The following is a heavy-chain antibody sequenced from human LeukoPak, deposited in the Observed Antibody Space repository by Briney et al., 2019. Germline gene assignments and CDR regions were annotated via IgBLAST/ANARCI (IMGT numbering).Heavy chain of an antibody. CDR2: MNPNSGNT. V-gene: IGHV1-8*01. Sequence: ASVKVSCKASGYTFTSYDINWVRQATGQGLEWMGWMNPNSGNTGYAQKFQGRVTMTRNTSISTAYMELSRLRSDDTAVYYCARAKKSDGYYYDSSGYPIRWGQGTLVTVSS. CDR1: GYTFTSYD. D-gene: IGHD3-22*01. J-gene: IGHJ1*01. CDR3: ARAKKSDGYYYDSSGYPIR.